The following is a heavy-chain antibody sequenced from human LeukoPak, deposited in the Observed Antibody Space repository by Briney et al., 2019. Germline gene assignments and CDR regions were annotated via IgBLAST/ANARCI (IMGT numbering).Heavy chain of an antibody. CDR2: IYYSGST. J-gene: IGHJ5*02. CDR3: ARGDSSSWYRGWFDP. D-gene: IGHD6-13*01. V-gene: IGHV4-59*01. CDR1: GGSISSYY. Sequence: RSSETLSLTCTVSGGSISSYYWSWIRQPPGKGLEWIGYIYYSGSTNYNPSLKSRVTISVDTSKNQFSLKLSSVTAADTAVYYCARGDSSSWYRGWFDPWGQGTLVTVSS.